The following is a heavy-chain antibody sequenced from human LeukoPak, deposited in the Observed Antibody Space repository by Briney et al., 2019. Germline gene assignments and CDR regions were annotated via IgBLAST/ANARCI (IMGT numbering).Heavy chain of an antibody. D-gene: IGHD3-10*01. CDR1: GYTYTDYY. CDR2: INPNSGGT. J-gene: IGHJ4*02. CDR3: ARERREFFDY. V-gene: IGHV1-2*02. Sequence: ASVKVSCKASGYTYTDYYVHWVRQAPGQGLEWMGWINPNSGGTKYAQNFQGRVTMTRDTSISTAYMELSRLRSDDTAVYYCARERREFFDYWGQGTLVTVSS.